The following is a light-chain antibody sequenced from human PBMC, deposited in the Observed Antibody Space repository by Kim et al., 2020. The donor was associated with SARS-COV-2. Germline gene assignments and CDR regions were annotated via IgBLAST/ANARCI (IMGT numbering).Light chain of an antibody. J-gene: IGLJ1*01. V-gene: IGLV3-1*01. CDR3: QAWASSTACV. CDR1: KLGDKY. CDR2: QDN. Sequence: SYELTQPHSVSVSPGQTASITCSGDKLGDKYACWYQQRPGQSPVLVIYQDNKRPSGIPERFSGSNSGNTATLTISGTQAMDEADYYCQAWASSTACVFGT.